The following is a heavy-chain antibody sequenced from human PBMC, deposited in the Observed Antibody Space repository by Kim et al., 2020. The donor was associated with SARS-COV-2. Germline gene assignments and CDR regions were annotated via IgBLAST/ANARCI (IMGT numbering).Heavy chain of an antibody. J-gene: IGHJ4*02. CDR1: GFTLSDYT. V-gene: IGHV3-30-3*01. D-gene: IGHD5-12*01. CDR3: ATSLLIQWLSFDY. CDR2: ISYDGSSK. Sequence: GGSLRLSCVVSGFTLSDYTLHWVRQAPGKGLEWVAMISYDGSSKYYADSVNGRFSIVRDNSKNTLYLQMNSLRPEDTAVYYCATSLLIQWLSFDYWGRGT.